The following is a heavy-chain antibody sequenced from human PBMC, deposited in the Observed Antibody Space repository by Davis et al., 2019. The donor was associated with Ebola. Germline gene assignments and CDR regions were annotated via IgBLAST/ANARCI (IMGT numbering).Heavy chain of an antibody. V-gene: IGHV5-51*01. CDR2: IYPRDSDI. J-gene: IGHJ4*02. Sequence: KVSCKGSGYSFTSYWIGWVRQMPGKGLEWMGIIYPRDSDIRYRPSFEGQVTISVDRSSSTAYLQWSSLKASDSAMYYCARQEALYGSIDNWGQGTLVTVSS. CDR3: ARQEALYGSIDN. D-gene: IGHD2/OR15-2a*01. CDR1: GYSFTSYW.